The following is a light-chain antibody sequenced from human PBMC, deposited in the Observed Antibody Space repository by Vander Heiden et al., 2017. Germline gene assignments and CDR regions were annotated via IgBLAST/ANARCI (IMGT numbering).Light chain of an antibody. J-gene: IGLJ1*01. Sequence: KFLLTQPQSVSESPGQTVTISCTGRSGSLAGHYVQWYQPRPGRSPITVIYEDNQRPSGVPDRFSGSSDTSATSSALTISALRSEDEDDYYYQAFDNTSYVFGTGTKVTVL. CDR2: EDN. CDR1: SGSLAGHY. V-gene: IGLV6-57*01. CDR3: QAFDNTSYV.